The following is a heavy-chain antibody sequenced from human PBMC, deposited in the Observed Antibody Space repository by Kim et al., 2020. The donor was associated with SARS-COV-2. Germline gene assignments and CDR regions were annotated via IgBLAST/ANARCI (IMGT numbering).Heavy chain of an antibody. J-gene: IGHJ6*02. CDR2: INHSGST. CDR3: ARGRGIAAAGTLLFSYYYGMDV. D-gene: IGHD6-13*01. CDR1: GGSFSGYY. Sequence: SETLSLTCAVYGGSFSGYYWSWIRQPPGKGLEWIGEINHSGSTNYNPSLKSRLTISVDTTKNQFSLKLSSVTAADTAVYYCARGRGIAAAGTLLFSYYYGMDVWGQGTTVTVSS. V-gene: IGHV4-34*01.